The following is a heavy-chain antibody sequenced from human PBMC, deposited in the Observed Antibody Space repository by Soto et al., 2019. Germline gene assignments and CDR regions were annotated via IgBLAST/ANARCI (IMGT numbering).Heavy chain of an antibody. V-gene: IGHV1-69*01. CDR3: ARERDDYGSWKYYTRIDF. Sequence: QVQLVQSGAEVKKPWSSVNVSCNASGGICCTYAISWLRQAPGQGLEWMGGIIPVFGPPNYAQRFQGSVTIAADESTSTANMELSRLRSEDTDVYYCARERDDYGSWKYYTRIDFWGQGTLVTVSS. D-gene: IGHD3-10*01. CDR2: IIPVFGPP. CDR1: GGICCTYA. J-gene: IGHJ4*02.